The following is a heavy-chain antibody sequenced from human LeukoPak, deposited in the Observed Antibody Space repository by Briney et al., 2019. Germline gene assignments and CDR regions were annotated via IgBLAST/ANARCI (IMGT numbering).Heavy chain of an antibody. CDR3: ARLPSVGPNAFDI. J-gene: IGHJ3*02. D-gene: IGHD1-26*01. V-gene: IGHV4-59*08. Sequence: PSETLSLTCTVSGGSISNYYWNWIRQSPGKGLEWIGYISNSGFTKYNPSLKSRVTTSVDTPENQISLKLTSVTAADTAVYYCARLPSVGPNAFDIRGQGTLVTVSS. CDR1: GGSISNYY. CDR2: ISNSGFT.